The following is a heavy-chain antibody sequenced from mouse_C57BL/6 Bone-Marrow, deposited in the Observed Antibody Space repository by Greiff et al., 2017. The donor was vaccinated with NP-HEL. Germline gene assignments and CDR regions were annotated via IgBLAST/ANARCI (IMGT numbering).Heavy chain of an antibody. CDR2: LDPENGDT. V-gene: IGHV14-4*01. CDR3: TTFRYYFDY. Sequence: EVQLQESGAELVRPGASVKLSCTASGFNIKDDYMHWVKQRPEQGLEWIGWLDPENGDTEYASKFQGKATITADTSSNTAYLQLSSLTSEDTAVYYCTTFRYYFDYWGQGTTLTVSS. CDR1: GFNIKDDY. J-gene: IGHJ2*01.